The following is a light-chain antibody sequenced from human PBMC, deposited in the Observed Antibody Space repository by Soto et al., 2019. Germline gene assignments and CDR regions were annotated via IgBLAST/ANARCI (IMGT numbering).Light chain of an antibody. CDR2: GHN. V-gene: IGLV1-44*01. J-gene: IGLJ2*01. CDR1: SSNIGSNV. CDR3: CSYAGSYTFVV. Sequence: QSVLTQPPSVSGTPGQRVTISCAGSSSNIGSNVVNWYQHLPGRAPKLLIYGHNQRPSGVPDRFSGSKSGTSASLAISGLQSEDEADYYCCSYAGSYTFVVFGGGTKLTVL.